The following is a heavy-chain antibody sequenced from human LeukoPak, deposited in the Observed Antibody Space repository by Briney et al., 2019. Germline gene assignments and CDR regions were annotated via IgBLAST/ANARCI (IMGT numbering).Heavy chain of an antibody. D-gene: IGHD3-16*02. V-gene: IGHV4-34*01. CDR1: GGSISSYY. CDR2: INHSGST. J-gene: IGHJ5*02. Sequence: PSETLSLTCTVSGGSISSYYWSWIRQPPGKGLEWIGEINHSGSTNYNPSLKSRVTISVDTSKNQFSLKLSSVTAADTAVYYCARGSRVYVWGSYRSNWFDPWGQGTLVTVSS. CDR3: ARGSRVYVWGSYRSNWFDP.